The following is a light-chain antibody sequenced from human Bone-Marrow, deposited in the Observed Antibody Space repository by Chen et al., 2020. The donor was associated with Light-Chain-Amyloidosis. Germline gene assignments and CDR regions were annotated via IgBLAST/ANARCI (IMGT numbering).Light chain of an antibody. CDR1: NIGSTS. J-gene: IGLJ3*02. V-gene: IGLV3-21*02. Sequence: SYVLTQPSSVSVAPGQTATIACGGNNIGSTSVHWYQQTPGQAPLLVVYDDSDRPSGIPGRLSGSNSGTTATLPISRVEAGDAADYYCQVWDRSSDRPVFGGGTKLTVL. CDR3: QVWDRSSDRPV. CDR2: DDS.